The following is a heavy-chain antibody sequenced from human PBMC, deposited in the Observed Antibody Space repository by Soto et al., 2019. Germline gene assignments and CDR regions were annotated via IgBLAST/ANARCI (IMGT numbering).Heavy chain of an antibody. CDR1: GGSISSEYFH. V-gene: IGHV4-30-4*08. Sequence: QVQLQQSGPGLVEPSQTLSLTCAVSGGSISSEYFHWTWIRQSPGKGLEWIGYIHSTGSIMYNPSFKSRLTMAVDTTKTHFSLQLTSGTAADTAVYFCAREDDGGDRDYYGLDVWGQGTTVTVSS. CDR3: AREDDGGDRDYYGLDV. J-gene: IGHJ6*02. D-gene: IGHD2-21*02. CDR2: IHSTGSI.